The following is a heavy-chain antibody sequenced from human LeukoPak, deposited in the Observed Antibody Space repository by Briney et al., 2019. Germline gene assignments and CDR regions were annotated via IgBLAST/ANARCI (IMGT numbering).Heavy chain of an antibody. CDR3: ARGWGYYFDY. CDR2: IYYSGST. V-gene: IGHV4-59*01. J-gene: IGHJ4*02. D-gene: IGHD7-27*01. Sequence: SETLSPTCTVSGGSISSYYWSWIRQPPGKGLEWIGYIYYSGSTNYNPSLKSRVTISVDTSKNQFSLKLSSVTAADTAVYYCARGWGYYFDYWGQGTLVTVSS. CDR1: GGSISSYY.